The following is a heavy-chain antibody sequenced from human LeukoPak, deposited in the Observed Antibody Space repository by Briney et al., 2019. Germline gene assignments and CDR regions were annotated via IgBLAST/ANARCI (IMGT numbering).Heavy chain of an antibody. CDR1: GFTFSDYY. CDR3: AISSNYYDSSGYFYYYYGMDV. J-gene: IGHJ6*02. V-gene: IGHV3-11*01. Sequence: GGSLRLSCAASGFTFSDYYMSWIRQAPGEGLEWVSYISSSGSTIYYAESVKGRFTISRDNAKNSLYLQMNSLRAEDTAVYYCAISSNYYDSSGYFYYYYGMDVWGQGTTVTVSS. D-gene: IGHD3-22*01. CDR2: ISSSGSTI.